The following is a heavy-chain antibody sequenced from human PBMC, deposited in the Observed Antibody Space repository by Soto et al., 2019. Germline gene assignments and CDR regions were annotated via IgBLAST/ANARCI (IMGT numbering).Heavy chain of an antibody. J-gene: IGHJ3*01. V-gene: IGHV1-69*04. CDR2: IIPMLAVT. Sequence: QVQLVQSGAEVKKPGSSVKVSCKASGGTFSSHGLSWVRQAPGQGLEWMGRIIPMLAVTNFTQKFKGRVTIPADKSTTTAYMELSSLTSEDTAVYFCARDHPLINAFDVWGQGTLVTVSS. CDR3: ARDHPLINAFDV. CDR1: GGTFSSHG.